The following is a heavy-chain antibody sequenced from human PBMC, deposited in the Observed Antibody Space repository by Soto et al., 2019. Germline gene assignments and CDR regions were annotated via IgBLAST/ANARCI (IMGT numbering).Heavy chain of an antibody. CDR3: ARVGGYGMDV. D-gene: IGHD3-10*01. Sequence: KASETLSLTCTVSGGSISSGYYWGWIRQPPGKGLEWIGSIYHSGSTYYNPSLKSRVTISVDTSKNQFSLKLSSVTAADTAVYYCARVGGYGMDVWGQGTTVTVSS. V-gene: IGHV4-38-2*02. CDR1: GGSISSGYY. J-gene: IGHJ6*02. CDR2: IYHSGST.